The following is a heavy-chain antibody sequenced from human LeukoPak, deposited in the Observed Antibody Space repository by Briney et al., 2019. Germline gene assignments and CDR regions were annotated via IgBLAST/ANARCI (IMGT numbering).Heavy chain of an antibody. CDR3: AISKANIAVAGT. V-gene: IGHV4-34*01. D-gene: IGHD6-19*01. Sequence: ASETLSLTCAVYGGSFSGYYWNWIRQPPGKGLEWIGEINHSGSTNYNPSLKSRVTISVDTSKNQFSLKLSSVTAADTAVYYCAISKANIAVAGTWGQGTLVTVSS. CDR1: GGSFSGYY. CDR2: INHSGST. J-gene: IGHJ5*02.